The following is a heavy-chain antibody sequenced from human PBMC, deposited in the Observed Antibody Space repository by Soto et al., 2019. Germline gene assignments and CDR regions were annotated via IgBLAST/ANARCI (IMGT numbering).Heavy chain of an antibody. D-gene: IGHD3-10*01. CDR1: GFTFSDYY. V-gene: IGHV3-11*01. J-gene: IGHJ5*02. CDR2: ISSSGASI. CDR3: VRVAYAYGNDA. Sequence: SWGSLTLTCAASGFTFSDYYMSWIRQAPGKGLEWISYISSSGASIYYADSVKGRFTTSRDNASNSLFLEMTSLGAEDTAVYYCVRVAYAYGNDAWGQGTLVTVSS.